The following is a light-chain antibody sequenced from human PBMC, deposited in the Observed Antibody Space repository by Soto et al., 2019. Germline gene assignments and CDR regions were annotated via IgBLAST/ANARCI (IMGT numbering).Light chain of an antibody. Sequence: QSVLTQPASVSGSPGQSITISCTGTSSDVGGNKYVSWYQQYPGKVPKLLINKVTNRPSGVSYRFSGSKSGNTASPTISALLAEDEADYFCASSTSDSLDVFGTGTKVTVL. CDR2: KVT. J-gene: IGLJ1*01. CDR3: ASSTSDSLDV. V-gene: IGLV2-14*01. CDR1: SSDVGGNKY.